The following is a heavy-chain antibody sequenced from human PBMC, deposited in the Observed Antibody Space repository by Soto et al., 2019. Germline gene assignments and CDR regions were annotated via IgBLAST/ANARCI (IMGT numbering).Heavy chain of an antibody. CDR2: INHSGST. V-gene: IGHV4-34*01. D-gene: IGHD3-9*01. J-gene: IGHJ5*02. CDR1: GGSFSGYY. CDR3: ARAARYFDWLSQSGWFDP. Sequence: SETLSLTCAVYGGSFSGYYWSWIRQPPGKGLEWIGEINHSGSTNYNPSPKSRVTISVDTSKNQFSLKLSSVTAADTAVYYCARAARYFDWLSQSGWFDPWGQGTLVTVSS.